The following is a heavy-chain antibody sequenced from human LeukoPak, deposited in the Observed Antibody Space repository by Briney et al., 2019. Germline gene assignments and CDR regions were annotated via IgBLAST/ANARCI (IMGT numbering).Heavy chain of an antibody. J-gene: IGHJ4*02. D-gene: IGHD3-3*01. Sequence: GGSLRLSCAVSGFTVSSNYMSWVRQAPGKGLEWVSVIYSGETTYYADSVRGRFTISRDNSKNTLYLQMNSLTAEDTAVYYCAKDQAPTYDFWSAPGGFDYWGQGTLVTVSS. CDR1: GFTVSSNY. CDR3: AKDQAPTYDFWSAPGGFDY. V-gene: IGHV3-66*01. CDR2: IYSGETT.